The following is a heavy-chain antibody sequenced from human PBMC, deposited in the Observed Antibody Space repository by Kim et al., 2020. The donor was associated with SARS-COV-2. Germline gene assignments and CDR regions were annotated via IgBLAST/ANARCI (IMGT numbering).Heavy chain of an antibody. Sequence: SETLSLTCTVSGGSINSGTYYWSWIRQHPGKGLEWIGSIDYTASIFYSPSLKSRLTLSVDTYNNQISMKLSSVTPADTAVYYCARVTTTGYYFYTMDVWGQGTTVTVSS. CDR1: GGSINSGTYY. J-gene: IGHJ6*02. CDR2: IDYTASI. CDR3: ARVTTTGYYFYTMDV. D-gene: IGHD4-17*01. V-gene: IGHV4-31*03.